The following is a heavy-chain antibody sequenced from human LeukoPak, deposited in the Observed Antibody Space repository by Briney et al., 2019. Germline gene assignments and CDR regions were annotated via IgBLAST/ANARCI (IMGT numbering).Heavy chain of an antibody. Sequence: GGSLRLSCAASEFTFSDYSMNWVRQAPGKGLEWVSYIGDSSSIIWYADSVKGRFTISRDNAKNSLYLQVNSLRAEDTAVYYCVGGDFLRFEYWGQGALVTVSS. CDR3: VGGDFLRFEY. J-gene: IGHJ4*02. V-gene: IGHV3-48*01. D-gene: IGHD2/OR15-2a*01. CDR1: EFTFSDYS. CDR2: IGDSSSII.